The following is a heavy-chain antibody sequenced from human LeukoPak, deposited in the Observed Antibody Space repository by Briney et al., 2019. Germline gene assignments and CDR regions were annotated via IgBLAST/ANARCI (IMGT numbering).Heavy chain of an antibody. J-gene: IGHJ6*03. CDR2: IIPIFGTA. D-gene: IGHD1-26*01. CDR1: GGTFISYA. V-gene: IGHV1-69*05. CDR3: ACATSGSYLRPDYYYYYMDV. Sequence: ASVKVSCKASGGTFISYAISWVRQAPGQGLEWMGGIIPIFGTANYAQKFQGRVTITTDESTSTAYMELSSLRSEDTAVYYCACATSGSYLRPDYYYYYMDVWGKGTTVTVSS.